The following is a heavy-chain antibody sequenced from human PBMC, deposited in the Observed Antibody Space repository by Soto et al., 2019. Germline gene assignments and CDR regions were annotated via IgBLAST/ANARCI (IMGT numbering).Heavy chain of an antibody. Sequence: GGSLRLSCAASGFTFSSYAMSWVRQAPGKGLEWVSAISGSGGSTYYADSVKGRFTISRDNSKNTLYLQMNSLRAEDTAVYYCAKLVIVAIYYYYGMDVWGQGTTVTVSS. CDR3: AKLVIVAIYYYYGMDV. J-gene: IGHJ6*02. V-gene: IGHV3-23*01. CDR2: ISGSGGST. CDR1: GFTFSSYA. D-gene: IGHD3-22*01.